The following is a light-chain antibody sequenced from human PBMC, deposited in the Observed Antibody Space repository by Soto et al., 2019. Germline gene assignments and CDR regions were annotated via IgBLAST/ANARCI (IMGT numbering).Light chain of an antibody. V-gene: IGLV1-40*01. CDR2: GNT. J-gene: IGLJ3*02. Sequence: QSVLTQPPSMSGAPGQRVTISCTGSSSNIGAGYDVHWYQLLPGTAPKLLIYGNTNRPSGVPDRFSGSKSGTSASLAITGLRAEDEADYYCQSHDSSLNSWGFGGGPKLTVL. CDR1: SSNIGAGYD. CDR3: QSHDSSLNSWG.